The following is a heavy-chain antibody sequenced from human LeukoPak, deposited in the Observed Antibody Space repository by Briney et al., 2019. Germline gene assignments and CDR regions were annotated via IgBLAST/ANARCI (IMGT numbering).Heavy chain of an antibody. CDR1: GFTFSSYW. CDR3: AREIAVAGTDY. D-gene: IGHD6-19*01. Sequence: SGGSLRLSCAASGFTFSSYWMSWVRQAPGKGLEWVANIKQDGSEKYYVDSAKGRFTISRDNAKNSLYPQMNSLRAEDTAVYYCAREIAVAGTDYWGQGTLVTVSS. CDR2: IKQDGSEK. V-gene: IGHV3-7*01. J-gene: IGHJ4*02.